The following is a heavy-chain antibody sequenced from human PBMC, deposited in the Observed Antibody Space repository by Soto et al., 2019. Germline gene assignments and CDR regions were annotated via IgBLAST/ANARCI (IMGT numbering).Heavy chain of an antibody. CDR3: TGVPIMAYGAATYRYFDS. J-gene: IGHJ4*02. D-gene: IGHD3-10*01. Sequence: SETLSLTCAVHGGSFTGYYWSWIRQPPGKGLEWIGEISHSGSTNYNPSLKSRVTISLDTSKNQFSLNLTSVTAADTAFYYCTGVPIMAYGAATYRYFDSWGQGTLVTVSS. CDR2: ISHSGST. V-gene: IGHV4-34*01. CDR1: GGSFTGYY.